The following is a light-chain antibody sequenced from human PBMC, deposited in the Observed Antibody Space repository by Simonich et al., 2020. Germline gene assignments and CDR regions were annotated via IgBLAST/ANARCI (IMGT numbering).Light chain of an antibody. CDR2: WAS. J-gene: IGKJ4*01. V-gene: IGKV4-1*01. CDR3: QQYYSTPPLT. Sequence: DIVMTQSPDSLAVSLGERATINCKSSQSVLYSSNNKNYLAWYQQKPGQPPTVLIYWASTRESGVPDRFSGSGSGTDFTLTISSLQAEDVAVYYCQQYYSTPPLTFGGGTKVEIK. CDR1: QSVLYSSNNKNY.